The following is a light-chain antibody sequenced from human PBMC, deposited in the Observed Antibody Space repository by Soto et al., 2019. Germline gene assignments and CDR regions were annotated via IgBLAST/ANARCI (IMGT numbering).Light chain of an antibody. CDR3: QQRANWPLT. V-gene: IGKV3-11*01. Sequence: EIVLTQSPATVSPSQVERFTLSFRASQSVNIYLAWYQQKPGQAPRLLIYDASNRATGVPARFSGSGSGTDFTLTISSLESEDFAVYYCQQRANWPLTFGGGTKVDIK. CDR1: QSVNIY. CDR2: DAS. J-gene: IGKJ4*01.